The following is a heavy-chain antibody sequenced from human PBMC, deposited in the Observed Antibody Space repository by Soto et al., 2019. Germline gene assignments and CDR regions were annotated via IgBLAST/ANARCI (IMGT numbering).Heavy chain of an antibody. CDR3: ARAKQGGYSYGADY. D-gene: IGHD5-18*01. Sequence: QVQLQESGPGLVKPSQTLSLTCTVSGGSISSGGYYWSWIRQHPGKGLEWIGYIYYSGSTYYNPSLKSRVTXXVXTXXNQFSLKLSSVTAADTAVYYCARAKQGGYSYGADYWGQGTLVTVSS. CDR1: GGSISSGGYY. V-gene: IGHV4-31*03. J-gene: IGHJ4*02. CDR2: IYYSGST.